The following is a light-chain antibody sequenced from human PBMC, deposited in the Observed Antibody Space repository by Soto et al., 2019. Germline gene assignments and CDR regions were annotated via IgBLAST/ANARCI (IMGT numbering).Light chain of an antibody. J-gene: IGLJ1*01. CDR1: SSDVGGYNY. CDR2: DVS. Sequence: QSALTHPASVSGSPGQWIPISCTGTSSDVGGYNYVSWYQHYPGKAPKLMIYDVSNRPSGVSNRFSGSKSGNTASLTISGLQAEDEADFYCSSYTSSYAYVFGTGTKVTVL. CDR3: SSYTSSYAYV. V-gene: IGLV2-14*03.